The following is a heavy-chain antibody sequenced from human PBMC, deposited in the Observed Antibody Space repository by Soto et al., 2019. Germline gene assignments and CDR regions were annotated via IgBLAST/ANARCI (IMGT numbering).Heavy chain of an antibody. D-gene: IGHD6-13*01. J-gene: IGHJ6*02. CDR3: ARGRRVLYSPPNYYYYGMDV. V-gene: IGHV4-34*01. Sequence: QVQLQQWGAGLLKPSETLSLTCAVYGGSFSGYYWSWIRQPPGKGLEWIGEINHSGSTNYNPSLNSRVTISVDTSKNQFSLKLSSVTAADTAVYYCARGRRVLYSPPNYYYYGMDVWGQGTTVTVSS. CDR2: INHSGST. CDR1: GGSFSGYY.